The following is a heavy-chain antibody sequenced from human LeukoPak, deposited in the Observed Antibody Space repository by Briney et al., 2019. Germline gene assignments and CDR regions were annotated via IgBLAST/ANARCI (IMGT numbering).Heavy chain of an antibody. J-gene: IGHJ6*03. CDR2: IYHSGST. CDR1: GGSISSGYY. D-gene: IGHD5-24*01. Sequence: PSETLSLTCSLSGGSISSGYYWGWIRQPPGKGLEWIGSIYHSGSTYYNPSLKSRVTISVDTSKNQFSLKLSSVTAADTAVYYCARSRRDGYNEPYYYYYYMDVWGKGTTVTVSS. CDR3: ARSRRDGYNEPYYYYYYMDV. V-gene: IGHV4-38-2*02.